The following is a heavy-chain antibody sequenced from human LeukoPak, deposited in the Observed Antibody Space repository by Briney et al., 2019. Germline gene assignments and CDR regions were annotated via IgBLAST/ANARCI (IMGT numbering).Heavy chain of an antibody. J-gene: IGHJ6*03. V-gene: IGHV3-48*04. Sequence: GGSLRLSCAASGFTFSTFAMIWVRQPPGKGLEWVSYISSSGSTIYYADSVKGRFTISRDNAKNSLYLQMNSLRAEDTAVYYCARWQLGLHYYYYYMDVWGKGTTVTVSS. CDR3: ARWQLGLHYYYYYMDV. CDR2: ISSSGSTI. CDR1: GFTFSTFA. D-gene: IGHD6-6*01.